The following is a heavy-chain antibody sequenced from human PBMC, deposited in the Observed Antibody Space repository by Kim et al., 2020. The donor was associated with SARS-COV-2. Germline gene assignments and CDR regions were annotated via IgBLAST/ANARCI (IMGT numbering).Heavy chain of an antibody. J-gene: IGHJ4*02. V-gene: IGHV3-33*06. Sequence: GGSLRLSCAASGFTFSVYGMHWVRQAPGKGLEWVAVIRSDGSNKYYADSVKGRFTISRDNSKNMLFLQMNSLRAEDSAVYYCANFESWGQGTLVTVSS. CDR2: IRSDGSNK. CDR1: GFTFSVYG. CDR3: ANFES.